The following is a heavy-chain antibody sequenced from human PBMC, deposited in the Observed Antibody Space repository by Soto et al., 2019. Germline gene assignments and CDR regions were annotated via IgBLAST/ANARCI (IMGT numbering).Heavy chain of an antibody. Sequence: SETLSLTCTVSGGSISSSSYYWGWIRQPPGKGLEWIGSIYYSGSTYYNPSLKSRVTISVDTSKNQFSLKLSSVTAADTAVYYCARHDNFWSGYFPLADAFDIWGQGTMVTVSS. V-gene: IGHV4-39*01. J-gene: IGHJ3*02. CDR3: ARHDNFWSGYFPLADAFDI. D-gene: IGHD3-3*01. CDR1: GGSISSSSYY. CDR2: IYYSGST.